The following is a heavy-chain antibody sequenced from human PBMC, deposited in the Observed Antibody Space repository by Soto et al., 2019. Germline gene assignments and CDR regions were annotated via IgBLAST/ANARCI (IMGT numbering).Heavy chain of an antibody. Sequence: GGSLRLSCAASGFTFSSNDMSWVRQAPGNGLEWASTISASGRSLFYEDAVKGRFTISRDNTKNKLYMQMSSQTAEDTAVYYCAKGTSKLDYWGQGT. D-gene: IGHD2-2*01. CDR3: AKGTSKLDY. V-gene: IGHV3-23*01. J-gene: IGHJ4*02. CDR1: GFTFSSND. CDR2: ISASGRSL.